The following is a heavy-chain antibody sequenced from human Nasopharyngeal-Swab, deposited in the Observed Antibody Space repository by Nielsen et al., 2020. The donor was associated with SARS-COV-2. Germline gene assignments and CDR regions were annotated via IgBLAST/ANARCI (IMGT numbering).Heavy chain of an antibody. CDR3: AREANTALAYLLGYFDP. CDR1: GDSISTRTYY. J-gene: IGHJ5*02. Sequence: LSLTCTVSGDSISTRTYYWGWIRQAPGKGLEWVSYISSSSTYTNYADSVKGRFTISRDNAKNSLYLQMNSLRAEDTAVYYCAREANTALAYLLGYFDPWGQGTLVTVSS. D-gene: IGHD5-18*01. V-gene: IGHV3-11*06. CDR2: ISSSSTYT.